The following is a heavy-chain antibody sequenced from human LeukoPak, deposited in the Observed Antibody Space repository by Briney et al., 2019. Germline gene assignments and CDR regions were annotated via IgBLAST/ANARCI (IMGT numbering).Heavy chain of an antibody. V-gene: IGHV4-30-2*01. CDR1: GGSISSGGYS. Sequence: SQTLSLTCAVSGGSISSGGYSWSWIRQPPGKGLEWIGYIYHSGSTYYNPSLKSRVTISVDTSKNQFSLKLSSVTAADTAVYYCARDSTVSFDYWGQGTLVTVSS. J-gene: IGHJ4*02. D-gene: IGHD4-17*01. CDR2: IYHSGST. CDR3: ARDSTVSFDY.